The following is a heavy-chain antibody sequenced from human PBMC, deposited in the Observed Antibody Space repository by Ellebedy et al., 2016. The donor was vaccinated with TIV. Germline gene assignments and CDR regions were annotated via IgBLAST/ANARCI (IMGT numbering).Heavy chain of an antibody. V-gene: IGHV5-51*01. CDR3: ARQRHFDY. CDR2: IYPADSNT. CDR1: GYSFPTYW. Sequence: GESLKISCNVSGYSFPTYWIGWVRQMPGKGLEWMGIIYPADSNTRYSPSFEGQVTISADKSISTAYLQWSGLKASDTAMYYCARQRHFDYWGQGTLVTVSS. J-gene: IGHJ4*02.